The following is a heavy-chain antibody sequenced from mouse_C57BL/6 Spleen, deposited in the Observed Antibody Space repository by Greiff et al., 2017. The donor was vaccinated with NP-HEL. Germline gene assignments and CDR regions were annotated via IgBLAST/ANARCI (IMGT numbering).Heavy chain of an antibody. Sequence: EVKLVESGEGLVKPGGSLKLSCAASGFPFSRYAMSWVRQTPEKRLEWVAYISSGGDYIYYADTVKGGFTIYRDNARNTLYLQMSSLKSEDTARYYCTRVDPYAMDYWGQGTSVTVSS. J-gene: IGHJ4*01. V-gene: IGHV5-9-1*02. CDR3: TRVDPYAMDY. CDR2: ISSGGDYI. CDR1: GFPFSRYA.